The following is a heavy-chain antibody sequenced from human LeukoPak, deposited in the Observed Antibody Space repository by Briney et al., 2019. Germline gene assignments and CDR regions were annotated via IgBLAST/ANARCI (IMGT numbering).Heavy chain of an antibody. J-gene: IGHJ6*02. Sequence: SETLSLTCTVSGGSVSSGSYYWSWIRQPPGKGLEWIGYIYYSGSTYYNPSLKSRVTISVDTSKNQLSLKLSSVTAADTAVYYCASSYGDYYYYYGMDVWGQGTTVTVSS. CDR2: IYYSGST. V-gene: IGHV4-61*01. D-gene: IGHD4-17*01. CDR3: ASSYGDYYYYYGMDV. CDR1: GGSVSSGSYY.